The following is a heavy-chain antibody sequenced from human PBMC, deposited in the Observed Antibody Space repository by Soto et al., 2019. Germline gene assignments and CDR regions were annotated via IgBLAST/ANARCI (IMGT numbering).Heavy chain of an antibody. CDR2: IYATGTT. CDR3: ARAALYSSDTGWFDP. V-gene: IGHV4-4*07. D-gene: IGHD6-19*01. J-gene: IGHJ5*02. CDR1: GASISGFY. Sequence: PSETLSLTCTVSGASISGFYWSWIRKSAGKGLEWIGRIYATGTTDYNPSLKSRVMMSVGTSKKQFSLKLRSVTAADTAVYYCARAALYSSDTGWFDPWGQGTLVTVSS.